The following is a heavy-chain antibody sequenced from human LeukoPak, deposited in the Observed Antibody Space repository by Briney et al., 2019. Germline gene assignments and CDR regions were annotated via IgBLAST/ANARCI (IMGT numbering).Heavy chain of an antibody. CDR3: ARDYYDSSGYYYGAFDI. Sequence: GGSLRLSCVASGFTFSTYNMNWVRQAPGKGLEWVSSISSSSTYMYYADSVKGRFTISRDNAKNSLYLQMNSLRAEDTAVYYCARDYYDSSGYYYGAFDIWGQGTMVTVSS. CDR1: GFTFSTYN. V-gene: IGHV3-21*01. CDR2: ISSSSTYM. D-gene: IGHD3-22*01. J-gene: IGHJ3*02.